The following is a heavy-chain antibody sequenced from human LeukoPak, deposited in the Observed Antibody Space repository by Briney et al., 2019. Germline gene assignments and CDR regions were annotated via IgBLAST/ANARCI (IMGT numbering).Heavy chain of an antibody. Sequence: GGSLRLSCAASGFTVSNNYMSWVRQAPGKGLEWVSVISGSGGSTYYADSVKGRFTISRDNSKNMLYLQMNSLRAGDTAIYYCARTTGYLDYWGQGTPVTVSA. D-gene: IGHD3-16*02. CDR3: ARTTGYLDY. CDR2: ISGSGGST. V-gene: IGHV3-23*01. J-gene: IGHJ4*02. CDR1: GFTVSNNY.